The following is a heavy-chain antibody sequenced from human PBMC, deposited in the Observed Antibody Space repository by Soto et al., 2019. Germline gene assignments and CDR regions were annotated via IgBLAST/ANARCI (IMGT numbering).Heavy chain of an antibody. Sequence: PSETLSVSCSVSGSSISNDYSSWIRQPPGKRLEWIGYIYYSGSTNYNPSLKSRVTISVDTSKNQFSLQLTSVTAADTAVYYCTRDSRGRNYYYMDVWGKGTTVTVSS. CDR3: TRDSRGRNYYYMDV. J-gene: IGHJ6*03. D-gene: IGHD2-15*01. CDR1: GSSISNDY. CDR2: IYYSGST. V-gene: IGHV4-59*01.